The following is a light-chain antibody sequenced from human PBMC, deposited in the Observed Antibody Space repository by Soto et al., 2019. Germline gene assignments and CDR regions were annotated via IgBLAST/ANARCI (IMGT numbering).Light chain of an antibody. CDR1: QSISVW. J-gene: IGKJ1*01. Sequence: DIPMTQSPSTLSASVGDRVTITCRASQSISVWLAWYQQKAGKAPNLLIYKASRLESGVPSRFSGSGSETEFTLTISGLQPGDSATYYCQQYNSYPPTFGQGTKVEVK. CDR2: KAS. CDR3: QQYNSYPPT. V-gene: IGKV1-5*03.